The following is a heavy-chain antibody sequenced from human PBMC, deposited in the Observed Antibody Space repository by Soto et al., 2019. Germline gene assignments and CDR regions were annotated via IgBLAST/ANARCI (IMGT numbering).Heavy chain of an antibody. CDR1: GFTFSSYA. J-gene: IGHJ6*02. V-gene: IGHV3-23*01. CDR3: AKDQFRVSSGYYVMVDYYYYGMDV. CDR2: ISGSGGST. Sequence: QPGGSLRLSCAASGFTFSSYAMSWVRQAPGKGLEWVSAISGSGGSTYYADSVKGRFTISRDNSKNTLYLQMNSLRAEDTAVYYCAKDQFRVSSGYYVMVDYYYYGMDVWGQGTTVTVSS. D-gene: IGHD3-22*01.